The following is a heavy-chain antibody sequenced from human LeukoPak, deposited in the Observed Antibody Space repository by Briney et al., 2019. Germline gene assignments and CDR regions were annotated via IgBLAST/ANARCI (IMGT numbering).Heavy chain of an antibody. CDR3: AKESGITMVRGELGN. Sequence: GGSLRLSCAASGFTFSSYSMNWVRQAPGKGLEWVSTISGSGGYTYYADSVKGRFTISRDNSKNTLYLQMNSLRAEDTAVYYCAKESGITMVRGELGNWGQGTLVTVSS. D-gene: IGHD3-10*01. V-gene: IGHV3-23*01. CDR2: ISGSGGYT. J-gene: IGHJ4*02. CDR1: GFTFSSYS.